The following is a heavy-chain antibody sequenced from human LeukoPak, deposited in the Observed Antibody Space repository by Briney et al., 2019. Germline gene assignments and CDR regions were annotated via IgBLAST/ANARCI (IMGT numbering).Heavy chain of an antibody. V-gene: IGHV4-39*01. D-gene: IGHD6-13*01. Sequence: PSETLSLTCTVSGGSISSSSYYWGWIRQPPGKGLEWFGSIYYSGRTYYTPSLKSRVSISVDTSKNQFSLKLSSVTAADTAVYYCARQFGDSYSSSWYSDYWGQGTLVTVSS. CDR1: GGSISSSSYY. CDR3: ARQFGDSYSSSWYSDY. CDR2: IYYSGRT. J-gene: IGHJ4*02.